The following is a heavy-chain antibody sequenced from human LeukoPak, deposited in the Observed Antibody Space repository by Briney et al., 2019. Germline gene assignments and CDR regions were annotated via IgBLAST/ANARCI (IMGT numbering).Heavy chain of an antibody. Sequence: GESLKISCKGSGYSFTSYWIGWVRQMPGKGLEWMGIIYPGDSDTRYSPSFQGQVTIPADKSIGTAYLQWSSLKASDTAMYYCARHPHDSSGYYDYWGQGTLVTVSS. CDR1: GYSFTSYW. D-gene: IGHD3-22*01. CDR2: IYPGDSDT. V-gene: IGHV5-51*01. CDR3: ARHPHDSSGYYDY. J-gene: IGHJ4*02.